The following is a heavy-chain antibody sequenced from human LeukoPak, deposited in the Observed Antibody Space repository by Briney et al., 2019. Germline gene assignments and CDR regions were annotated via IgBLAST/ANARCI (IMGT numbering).Heavy chain of an antibody. CDR2: INPSGGAT. J-gene: IGHJ6*02. V-gene: IGHV1-46*01. D-gene: IGHD6-19*01. CDR1: GYTFTSYY. CDR3: ASKDSSGGGYYHYGMDV. Sequence: ASVKVSCKASGYTFTSYYMHWVRPAPGQGLEWMGIINPSGGATSYAQKFQGRVTMTRDTSTNTVYMEMSSLRSEDTAVYYCASKDSSGGGYYHYGMDVWGQGTTVTVSS.